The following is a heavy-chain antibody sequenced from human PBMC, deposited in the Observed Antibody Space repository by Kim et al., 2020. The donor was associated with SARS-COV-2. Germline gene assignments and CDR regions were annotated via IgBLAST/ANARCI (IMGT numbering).Heavy chain of an antibody. CDR3: ARGFTQRDGMDV. D-gene: IGHD2-15*01. J-gene: IGHJ6*02. CDR2: INHSGST. Sequence: SETLSLTCAVYGGSFSGYYWSWIRQPPGKGLEWIGEINHSGSTNYNPSLKSRVTISVDTSKNQFSLKLSSVTAADTAVYYCARGFTQRDGMDVWGQGTTVTVSS. V-gene: IGHV4-34*01. CDR1: GGSFSGYY.